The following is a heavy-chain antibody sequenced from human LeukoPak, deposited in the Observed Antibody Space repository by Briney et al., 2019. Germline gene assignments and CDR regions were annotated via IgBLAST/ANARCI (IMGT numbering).Heavy chain of an antibody. J-gene: IGHJ4*02. D-gene: IGHD2-15*01. CDR1: GGSITSANW. V-gene: IGHV4-4*02. Sequence: SETLSLTCAVSGGSITSANWWSWVRQSPGQGLEWIGGINHSGSTNYNPSLKSRVTISVDTSKNQFSLKLSSVTAADTAVYYCARGHQVVAARYYFDYWGQGTLSPSPQ. CDR3: ARGHQVVAARYYFDY. CDR2: INHSGST.